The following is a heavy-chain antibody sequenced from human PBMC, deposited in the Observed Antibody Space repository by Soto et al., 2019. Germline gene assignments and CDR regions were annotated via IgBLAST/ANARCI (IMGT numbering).Heavy chain of an antibody. V-gene: IGHV4-59*01. J-gene: IGHJ6*02. CDR1: GGSISSYY. CDR3: ARDQIPAKGERTYYYYGMDV. CDR2: IYYSGST. D-gene: IGHD3-16*01. Sequence: PSETLSLTCTVSGGSISSYYWSWIRQPPGKGLEWIGYIYYSGSTNYNPSLKSRVTISVYTSKNQFSLKLSSVTAADTAVYYCARDQIPAKGERTYYYYGMDVWGQGTTVTVSS.